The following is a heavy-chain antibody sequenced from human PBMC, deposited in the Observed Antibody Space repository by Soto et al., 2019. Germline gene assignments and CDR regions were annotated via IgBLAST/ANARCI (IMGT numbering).Heavy chain of an antibody. CDR1: GFTVSSNY. Sequence: EVQLVESGGGLVQPGGSLRLSCAASGFTVSSNYMSWVRQAPGKGLEWVSVIYSGGSTYYADSVKGRFTISRDNSKNTLYLQMNSVRAEDTAVYYCARGGGYGSGSYFPYYYMDVWGKGTTVTVSS. J-gene: IGHJ6*03. V-gene: IGHV3-66*01. CDR3: ARGGGYGSGSYFPYYYMDV. D-gene: IGHD3-10*01. CDR2: IYSGGST.